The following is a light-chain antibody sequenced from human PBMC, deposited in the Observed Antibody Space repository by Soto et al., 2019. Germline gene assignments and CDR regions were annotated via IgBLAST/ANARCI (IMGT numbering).Light chain of an antibody. CDR3: QQYYSFPRT. J-gene: IGKJ1*01. Sequence: IHVTQTTSSVSASVGDRVTITCRASQGISSYLAWYQQKPGKAPELLIYAASTLQSGVPSRFSGSGSGTDFTLTISCLQSEDFATYYCQQYYSFPRTFGQGTKVDI. V-gene: IGKV1-8*01. CDR2: AAS. CDR1: QGISSY.